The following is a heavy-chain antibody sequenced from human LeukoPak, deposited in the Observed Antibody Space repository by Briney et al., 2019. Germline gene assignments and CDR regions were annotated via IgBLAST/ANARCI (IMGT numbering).Heavy chain of an antibody. D-gene: IGHD2-15*01. V-gene: IGHV4-39*01. Sequence: SETLSLTCTVSGGSISSSSYYWGWIRQPPGKGLEWIGSIYYSGSTYYNPSLKSRVTISVDTSKNQFSLKLSSVTAADTAVYYCASLRYCSGGSCYSHAFDIWGQGTMVTVSS. CDR2: IYYSGST. J-gene: IGHJ3*02. CDR3: ASLRYCSGGSCYSHAFDI. CDR1: GGSISSSSYY.